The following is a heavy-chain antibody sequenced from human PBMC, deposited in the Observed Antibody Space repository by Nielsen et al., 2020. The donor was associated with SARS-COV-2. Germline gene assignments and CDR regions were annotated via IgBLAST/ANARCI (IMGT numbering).Heavy chain of an antibody. V-gene: IGHV4-59*01. D-gene: IGHD3-3*01. CDR1: GGSNSSYY. CDR3: ARVLGTIFGVAIIPLWFDP. Sequence: SETLSLTCTVSGGSNSSYYWSWIRQPPGKGLEWIGYIYYSGSTNYNPSLKSRVTISVDTSKNQFSLKLSSVTAADTAVYYCARVLGTIFGVAIIPLWFDPWGQGTLVTVSS. CDR2: IYYSGST. J-gene: IGHJ5*02.